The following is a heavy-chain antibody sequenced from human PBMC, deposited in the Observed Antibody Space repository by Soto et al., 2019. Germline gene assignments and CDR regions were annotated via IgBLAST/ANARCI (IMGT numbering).Heavy chain of an antibody. D-gene: IGHD2-15*01. Sequence: EVQLLESGGGLVQPGGSLRLSCAASGFTFSSYAMSWVRQAPGKGLEWVSAISGSGGSTYYADSVKGRFTISRDNSKNTLYLQMNSLRAEDTAVYYCAKDLGYCSGGSCYRGSDYWGQGTLVTVSS. CDR2: ISGSGGST. CDR3: AKDLGYCSGGSCYRGSDY. V-gene: IGHV3-23*01. J-gene: IGHJ4*02. CDR1: GFTFSSYA.